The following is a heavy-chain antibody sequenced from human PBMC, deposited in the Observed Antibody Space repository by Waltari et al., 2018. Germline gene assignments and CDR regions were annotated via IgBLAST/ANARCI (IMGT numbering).Heavy chain of an antibody. CDR2: MKRDGSEK. Sequence: EVHLVESGGGLVQPGGSLILSCAGSGFTFSTFWMTWVRRAPGKGREWVASMKRDGSEKHYVDSVRCRFTISRDNAKNSLYLQMNSLRTEDTGVYYCVRDDRSTWLFDYWGQGTLVTVSS. V-gene: IGHV3-7*01. D-gene: IGHD5-12*01. CDR3: VRDDRSTWLFDY. J-gene: IGHJ4*02. CDR1: GFTFSTFW.